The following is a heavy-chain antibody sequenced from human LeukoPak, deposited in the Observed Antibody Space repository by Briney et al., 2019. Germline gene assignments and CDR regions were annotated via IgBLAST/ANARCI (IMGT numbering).Heavy chain of an antibody. CDR2: INSDGSST. V-gene: IGHV3-74*01. D-gene: IGHD2-2*01. CDR1: GFTFSSYW. CDR3: ARFYCSSTSCYRYYYYYYMDV. J-gene: IGHJ6*03. Sequence: GGSLRLSCAASGFTFSSYWMHWVRQAPGKGLVWVSRINSDGSSTSYADSVKGRSTISRDNAKNTLYLQMNSLRAEDTAVYYCARFYCSSTSCYRYYYYYYMDVWGKGTTVTVSS.